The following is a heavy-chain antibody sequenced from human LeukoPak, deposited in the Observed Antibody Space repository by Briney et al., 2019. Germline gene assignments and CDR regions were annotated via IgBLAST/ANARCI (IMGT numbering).Heavy chain of an antibody. V-gene: IGHV4-34*01. CDR3: ARDGRFLILPSPLYYYYMDV. D-gene: IGHD3-3*01. Sequence: SETLSLTCAVYGGSFSGYYWSWIRQPPGKGLEWIGEINHSGSTNYNPSLKSRVTISVDTSKNQFSLKLSSATAADTAVYYCARDGRFLILPSPLYYYYMDVWGKGTTVTVSS. CDR2: INHSGST. J-gene: IGHJ6*03. CDR1: GGSFSGYY.